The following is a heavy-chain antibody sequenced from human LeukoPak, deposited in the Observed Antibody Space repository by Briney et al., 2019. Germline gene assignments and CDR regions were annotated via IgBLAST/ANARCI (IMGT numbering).Heavy chain of an antibody. CDR2: IWYDGSNK. CDR1: GFTFSNYG. V-gene: IGHV3-33*01. CDR3: ARLGSKWSFDY. D-gene: IGHD2-15*01. J-gene: IGHJ4*02. Sequence: GRSLRLSCAGSGFTFSNYGMNWVRQAPGEGLEWVAVIWYDGSNKYYADSVKGRFTISRDNSKNTVYLQMNSLRAEDTAVYYCARLGSKWSFDYWGQGTLVTVSS.